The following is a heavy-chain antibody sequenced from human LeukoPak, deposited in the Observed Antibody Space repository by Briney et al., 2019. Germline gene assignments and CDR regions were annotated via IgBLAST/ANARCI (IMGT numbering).Heavy chain of an antibody. CDR3: AKEDFWSGPDLLYLDY. CDR1: GFTFSSYA. J-gene: IGHJ4*02. Sequence: GGSLRLSCAASGFTFSSYAMSWVRQAPGKRLEWVSAISGSGGSTYYADSVKGRFTTSRDNSKNTLYLQMNSLRAEDAAVYYCAKEDFWSGPDLLYLDYWGQGTLVTVSS. CDR2: ISGSGGST. D-gene: IGHD3-3*01. V-gene: IGHV3-23*01.